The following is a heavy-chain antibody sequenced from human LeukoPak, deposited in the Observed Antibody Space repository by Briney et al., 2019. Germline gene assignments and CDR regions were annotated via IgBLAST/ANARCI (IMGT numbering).Heavy chain of an antibody. CDR1: GFTFSDYY. CDR3: ASDKNYYDRSGYYRSVDY. CDR2: ISSSGSTI. J-gene: IGHJ4*02. V-gene: IGHV3-11*04. Sequence: GGSLRLSCAASGFTFSDYYMSWIRQAPGKGLEWVSYISSSGSTIYYADSVKGRFTISRDNAKNSLYLQMNSLRAEDTAVYYSASDKNYYDRSGYYRSVDYWGQGTLVTVSS. D-gene: IGHD3-22*01.